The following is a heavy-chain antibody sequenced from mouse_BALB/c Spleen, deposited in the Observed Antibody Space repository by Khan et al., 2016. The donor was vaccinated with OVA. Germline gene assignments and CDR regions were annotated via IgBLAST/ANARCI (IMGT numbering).Heavy chain of an antibody. CDR3: ARDGNYIDY. D-gene: IGHD2-1*01. CDR2: IYYSGSI. J-gene: IGHJ4*01. V-gene: IGHV3-1*02. CDR1: GYSITSGYS. Sequence: EVQLQESGPDLVKPSQSLSLTCTVTGYSITSGYSWHWIRQFPGNKLEWMGYIYYSGSIKYNPYFKSRISIARDTSKNQFFLKLNSVTTEDTATYYCARDGNYIDYWGQGTSVTVSS.